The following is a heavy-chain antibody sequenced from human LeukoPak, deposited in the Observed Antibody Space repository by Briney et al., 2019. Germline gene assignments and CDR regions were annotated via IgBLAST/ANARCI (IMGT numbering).Heavy chain of an antibody. Sequence: PGGSLRLSCAASGFTFSSYSMNWVRQAPGKGLEWVSYIHSGTGPMYYADSVKGRFTISRDNARNSLYLQMSSLRDEDTAVYYCARIYSGYSSNPVDYWGQGTLVTVSS. CDR3: ARIYSGYSSNPVDY. V-gene: IGHV3-48*02. CDR1: GFTFSSYS. CDR2: IHSGTGPM. J-gene: IGHJ4*02. D-gene: IGHD5-12*01.